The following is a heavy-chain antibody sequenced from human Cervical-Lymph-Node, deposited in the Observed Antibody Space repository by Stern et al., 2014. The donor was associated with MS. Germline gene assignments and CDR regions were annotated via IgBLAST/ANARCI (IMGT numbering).Heavy chain of an antibody. CDR3: ARDGIRAMNYYGMDV. V-gene: IGHV1-69*01. D-gene: IGHD1-14*01. CDR2: IVPIFDTP. CDR1: GGTFSSYA. J-gene: IGHJ6*02. Sequence: QVQLVQSGAEVKKPGSSVKVSCEVSGGTFSSYAISWVRQAPGQGLEWMGGIVPIFDTPNYAQRFQGRVTITADESTSTAYMELSSLRSEDTAVYYCARDGIRAMNYYGMDVWGQGTTVTVSS.